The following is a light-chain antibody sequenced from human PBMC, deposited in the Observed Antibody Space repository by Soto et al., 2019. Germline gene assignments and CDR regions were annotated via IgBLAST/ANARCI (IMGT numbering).Light chain of an antibody. Sequence: IQLTQSPSFLSASVGDRVTITCRASQGISSYLAWYQQKPGRAPKLLIYAASTLQSGVPSRFSGSGSGTDFTLTISCLQSEDFATYYCQQYYSYPPAFGQGTKVDIK. V-gene: IGKV1-8*01. J-gene: IGKJ1*01. CDR1: QGISSY. CDR3: QQYYSYPPA. CDR2: AAS.